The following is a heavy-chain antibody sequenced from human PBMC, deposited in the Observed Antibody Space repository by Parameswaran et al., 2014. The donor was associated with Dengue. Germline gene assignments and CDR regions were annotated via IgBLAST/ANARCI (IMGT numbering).Heavy chain of an antibody. CDR2: INSSSDTI. Sequence: ESLKISCAASGFTFSSYSMSWVRQAPGKGLDGVSYINSSSDTIYYADSVKGRFTISRDNAKNSLYLQMNSLRDEDTAVYYCARVTNLYGSGSYYKFGTHYYYYGMDVWGQGTTVTVSS. CDR3: ARVTNLYGSGSYYKFGTHYYYYGMDV. V-gene: IGHV3-48*02. J-gene: IGHJ6*02. D-gene: IGHD3-10*01. CDR1: GFTFSSYS.